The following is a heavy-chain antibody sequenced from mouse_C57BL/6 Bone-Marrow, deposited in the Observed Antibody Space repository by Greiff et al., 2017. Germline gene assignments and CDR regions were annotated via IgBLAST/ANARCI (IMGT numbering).Heavy chain of an antibody. CDR3: TMNAMDY. J-gene: IGHJ4*01. CDR2: IDPENGDT. CDR1: GYNITDDY. Sequence: EVQLQPSGAELVRPGASVKLSCTASGYNITDDYMHWVKQRPEQGLEWIGCIDPENGDTEYDSKFKGKATITADTSSNTAYLQLSSLTSEDTAVYYCTMNAMDYWGQGTAVTVSA. V-gene: IGHV14-4*01.